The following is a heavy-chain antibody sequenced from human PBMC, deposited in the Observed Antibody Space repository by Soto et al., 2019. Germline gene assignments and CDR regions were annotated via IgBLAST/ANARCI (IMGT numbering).Heavy chain of an antibody. CDR3: ASSYGSGKYYGVPSNWFDP. J-gene: IGHJ5*02. CDR2: IYYSGST. V-gene: IGHV4-59*08. D-gene: IGHD3-10*01. Sequence: PSETLSLTCTVSGGSISSYYWSWIRQPPGKGLEWIGYIYYSGSTNYNRSLKSRVTISVDTSKNQFSLKLSSVTAADTAVYFCASSYGSGKYYGVPSNWFDPWGTGTQVTVSS. CDR1: GGSISSYY.